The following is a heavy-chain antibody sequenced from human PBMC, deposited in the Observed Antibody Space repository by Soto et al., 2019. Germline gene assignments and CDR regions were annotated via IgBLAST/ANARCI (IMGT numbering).Heavy chain of an antibody. V-gene: IGHV4-34*01. CDR3: ETSRLGGLSGHYYYYYGMDV. D-gene: IGHD3-3*01. CDR1: GGSFSGYY. Sequence: SETLSLTCAVYGGSFSGYYWSWIRQPPGKGLEWTGEINHSGSTNYNPSLKSRVTISVDTSKNQFSLKLSSVTAADTAVYYCETSRLGGLSGHYYYYYGMDVWGQGTTVTVSS. J-gene: IGHJ6*02. CDR2: INHSGST.